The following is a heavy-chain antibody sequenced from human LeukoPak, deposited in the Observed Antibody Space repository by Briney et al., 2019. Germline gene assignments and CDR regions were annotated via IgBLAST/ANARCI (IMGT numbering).Heavy chain of an antibody. CDR1: SGSVSGHY. J-gene: IGHJ4*02. CDR2: THYSRGT. V-gene: IGHV4-59*02. D-gene: IGHD5-24*01. CDR3: ARSAMASIADYFDY. Sequence: SGTLSLTCTVSSGSVSGHYWSWIRPPPGNGREWMGNTHYSRGTNSNPSLKGRVTLSIDTSKNQFSLELRSVTAAVTAVFYCARSAMASIADYFDYWGQGLMVTVSS.